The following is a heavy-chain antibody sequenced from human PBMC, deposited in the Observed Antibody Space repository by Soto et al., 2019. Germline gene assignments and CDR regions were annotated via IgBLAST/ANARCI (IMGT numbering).Heavy chain of an antibody. CDR3: ARTNYHFDL. J-gene: IGHJ4*02. V-gene: IGHV3-74*01. CDR2: INSDGSST. D-gene: IGHD3-10*01. CDR1: GFTFSGYR. Sequence: GGSLRLSCAASGFTFSGYRMHWVRQAPGKGLVWVSRINSDGSSTDYADSVRGRFTISRDNAKNTLHLQMDSLRAEDTAVYYCARTNYHFDLWGQGTPVTVSS.